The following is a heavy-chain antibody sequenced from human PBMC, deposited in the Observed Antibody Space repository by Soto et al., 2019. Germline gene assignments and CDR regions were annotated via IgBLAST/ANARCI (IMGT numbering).Heavy chain of an antibody. V-gene: IGHV3-30-3*01. Sequence: VGSLRLSCAASGFTFSSYAMHWVRQAPGKGLEWVAVISYDGSNKYYADSVKGRFTISRDNSKNTLYLQMNSLRAEDTAVYYCARGFKRYSSSSHFDYWGQGTLVTVSS. CDR1: GFTFSSYA. CDR2: ISYDGSNK. J-gene: IGHJ4*02. CDR3: ARGFKRYSSSSHFDY. D-gene: IGHD6-6*01.